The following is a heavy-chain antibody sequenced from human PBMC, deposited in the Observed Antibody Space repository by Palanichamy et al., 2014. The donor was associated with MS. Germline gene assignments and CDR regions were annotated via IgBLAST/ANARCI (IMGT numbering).Heavy chain of an antibody. D-gene: IGHD3-16*01. CDR1: GSIFNNHA. CDR3: ARGAGLYTVSDALAI. CDR2: ISYDGSEK. Sequence: VQAGGGLGGGRGPGLGRSLRLSCAASGSIFNNHAMHWVRQAPDKGLEWVAVISYDGSEKYCGDSVKGRFTISRDNSKHTLYLQMNSLRAEDTAVFYCARGAGLYTVSDALAIWGQGTMVSVSS. V-gene: IGHV3-30*04. J-gene: IGHJ3*02.